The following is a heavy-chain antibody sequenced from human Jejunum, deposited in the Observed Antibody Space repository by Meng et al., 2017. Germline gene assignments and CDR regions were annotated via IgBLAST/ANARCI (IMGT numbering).Heavy chain of an antibody. Sequence: GGSLRLSCADSGFTFSGYEFNWVRQAPGKGLEWISKISSSGRTIYSADSVKGRFTVSRDNANNLLYLQMNSLRAEDTAVYYCVRDLGYCSGGNCYRAYAFDIWGQGTVVTVSS. J-gene: IGHJ3*02. CDR2: ISSSGRTI. CDR3: VRDLGYCSGGNCYRAYAFDI. CDR1: GFTFSGYE. V-gene: IGHV3-48*03. D-gene: IGHD2-15*01.